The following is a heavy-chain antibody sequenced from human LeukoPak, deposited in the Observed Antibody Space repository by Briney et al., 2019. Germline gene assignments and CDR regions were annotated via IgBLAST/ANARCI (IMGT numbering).Heavy chain of an antibody. Sequence: ASVKVSCKASGYTFTSYGISWVRQAPGQGLEWMGWITAYSGNRNYAQKLQGRVTITADESTSTAYMELSSLRSEDTAVYYCAGSSVDYGDYIHFDYWGQGTLVTVSS. CDR3: AGSSVDYGDYIHFDY. D-gene: IGHD4-17*01. CDR1: GYTFTSYG. J-gene: IGHJ4*02. CDR2: ITAYSGNR. V-gene: IGHV1-18*01.